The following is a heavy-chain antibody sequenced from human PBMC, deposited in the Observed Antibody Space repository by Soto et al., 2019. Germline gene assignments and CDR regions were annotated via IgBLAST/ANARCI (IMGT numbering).Heavy chain of an antibody. D-gene: IGHD3-3*01. V-gene: IGHV3-49*03. J-gene: IGHJ5*02. CDR3: TRGIFGVVRASNWFDP. CDR2: IRSKAYGGTT. CDR1: GFTFGDYA. Sequence: GGSLRLSCTASGFTFGDYAMSWFRQAPGKGLEWVGFIRSKAYGGTTEYAASVKGRFTISRDDSKSIAYLQMNSLKTEDTAVYYCTRGIFGVVRASNWFDPWGQGTLVTVSS.